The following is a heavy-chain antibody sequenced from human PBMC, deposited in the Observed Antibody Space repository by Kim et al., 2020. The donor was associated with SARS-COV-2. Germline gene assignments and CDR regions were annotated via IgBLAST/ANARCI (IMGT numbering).Heavy chain of an antibody. CDR2: ISAYNGNT. CDR1: GYTFTSYG. CDR3: ARPYSSSWYKGWFDP. V-gene: IGHV1-18*04. J-gene: IGHJ5*02. D-gene: IGHD6-13*01. Sequence: ASVKVSCKASGYTFTSYGISWVRQAPGQGLEWMGWISAYNGNTNYAQKLQGRVTMTTDTSTSTAYMELRSLRSDDTAVYYCARPYSSSWYKGWFDPWGQGTLVTVSS.